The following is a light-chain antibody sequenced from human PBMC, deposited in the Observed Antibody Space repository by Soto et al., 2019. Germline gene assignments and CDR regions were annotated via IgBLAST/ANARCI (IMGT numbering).Light chain of an antibody. CDR1: DIGRKS. CDR2: FDS. CDR3: QVWDISSYQYV. Sequence: SSELTQAPSVSVAPGKTARIPCGGDDIGRKSVHWYQQKPGQAPVLVINFDSDRPSGIPERFSGSNSGNTATLTISRVEAGDEADYYCQVWDISSYQYVFGSGTKLTAL. J-gene: IGLJ1*01. V-gene: IGLV3-21*04.